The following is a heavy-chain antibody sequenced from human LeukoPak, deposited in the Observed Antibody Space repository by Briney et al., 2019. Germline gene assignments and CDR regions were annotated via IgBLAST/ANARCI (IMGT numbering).Heavy chain of an antibody. J-gene: IGHJ4*02. CDR2: IKQDGSEK. Sequence: GGSLRLSCATSGFTFSSYWMSWVRQAPGKGLEWVANIKQDGSEKYYVDSVKGRFTISRDNAKNSFYLQMNSLRVEDTAVYYCVRDEKKRGGDYWGQGTLVTVST. CDR3: VRDEKKRGGDY. V-gene: IGHV3-7*01. D-gene: IGHD3-16*01. CDR1: GFTFSSYW.